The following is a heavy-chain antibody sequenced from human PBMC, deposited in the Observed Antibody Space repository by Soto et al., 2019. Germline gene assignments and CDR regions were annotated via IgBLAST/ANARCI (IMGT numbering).Heavy chain of an antibody. J-gene: IGHJ4*02. CDR2: IDWDDDK. CDR1: GFSLSTSGMR. Sequence: SGPTLVNPTQTLTLTCTFSGFSLSTSGMRVSWIRQPPGKALEWLARIDWDDDKFYSTSLKTRLTISKDTSKNQVVLTMTNMDPVDTAPYYCAREFLAAGYFDYWAREPWSPSPQ. CDR3: AREFLAAGYFDY. D-gene: IGHD6-13*01. V-gene: IGHV2-70*04.